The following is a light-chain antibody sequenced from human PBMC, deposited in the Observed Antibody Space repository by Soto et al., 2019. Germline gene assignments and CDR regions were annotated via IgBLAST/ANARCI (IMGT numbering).Light chain of an antibody. CDR3: QQTNNFPLT. Sequence: DIQMTQSPSSLSASVEDRVIITCRASQSISNHLNWYQQKPGKAPKLLIFAASSLQSGVPSRFSGSRSGPDFTLTISSLQPEDFATYYCQQTNNFPLTFGGGTKVDIK. CDR2: AAS. J-gene: IGKJ4*01. V-gene: IGKV1-39*01. CDR1: QSISNH.